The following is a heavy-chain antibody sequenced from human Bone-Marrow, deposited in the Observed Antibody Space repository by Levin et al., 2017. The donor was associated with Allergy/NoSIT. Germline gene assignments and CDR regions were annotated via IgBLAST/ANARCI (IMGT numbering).Heavy chain of an antibody. Sequence: GASVKVSCQGSGYRFTSWWIGWVRQKPGKGLEWMGIVYPGDSDTRYSPSFQGQVTISADKSISSAYLQWNSLKASDTAMYYCARHDGAGSPDFWGQGTLVTVSS. CDR2: VYPGDSDT. J-gene: IGHJ4*02. CDR3: ARHDGAGSPDF. CDR1: GYRFTSWW. D-gene: IGHD3-10*01. V-gene: IGHV5-51*01.